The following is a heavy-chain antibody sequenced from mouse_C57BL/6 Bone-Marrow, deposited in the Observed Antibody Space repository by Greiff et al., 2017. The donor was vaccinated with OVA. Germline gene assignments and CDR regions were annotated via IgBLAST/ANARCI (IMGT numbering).Heavy chain of an antibody. CDR1: GFTFTDYY. Sequence: EVQGVESGGGLVQPGGSLSLSCAASGFTFTDYYMSWVRQPPGKALEWLGFIRNKANGYTTEYSASVKGRFTISRDNSQSILYLQMNALRAEDSATYYCARYPHSQYFDVWGTGTTVTVSS. V-gene: IGHV7-3*01. D-gene: IGHD6-1*01. J-gene: IGHJ1*03. CDR2: IRNKANGYTT. CDR3: ARYPHSQYFDV.